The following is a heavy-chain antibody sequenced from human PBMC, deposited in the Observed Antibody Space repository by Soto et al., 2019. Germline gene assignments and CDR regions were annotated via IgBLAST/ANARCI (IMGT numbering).Heavy chain of an antibody. Sequence: GGSLRLSCAASGFTFSSYAMSWVRQAPGKGLEWVSAISGSGGSTYYADSVKGRFTISRDNSKNTLYLEMNNLRADDTAIYYCAKGKTSGWYYFDFWGQGTLVTVSS. CDR3: AKGKTSGWYYFDF. CDR1: GFTFSSYA. J-gene: IGHJ4*02. D-gene: IGHD6-19*01. V-gene: IGHV3-23*01. CDR2: ISGSGGST.